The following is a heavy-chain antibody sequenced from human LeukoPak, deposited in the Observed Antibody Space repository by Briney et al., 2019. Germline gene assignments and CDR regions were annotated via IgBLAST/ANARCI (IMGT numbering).Heavy chain of an antibody. D-gene: IGHD1-26*01. V-gene: IGHV1-46*01. CDR1: GYTFTSYY. J-gene: IGHJ2*01. Sequence: VSVKVSCKASGYTFTSYYMHWVRQAPGQGLEWMGIINPSGGTTNYAQEFQGRVTMTRDMSTSTLYMELSSLRSEGTAVYYCSIDPVSVGATWDYWYFDLWGRGTLVTVSS. CDR2: INPSGGTT. CDR3: SIDPVSVGATWDYWYFDL.